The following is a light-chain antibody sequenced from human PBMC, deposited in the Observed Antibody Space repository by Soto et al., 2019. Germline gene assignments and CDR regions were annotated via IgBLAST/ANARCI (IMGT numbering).Light chain of an antibody. CDR3: AAWDDSLNGSVV. V-gene: IGLV1-44*01. CDR1: SSNIGSNT. J-gene: IGLJ2*01. CDR2: SNN. Sequence: QSVLTQPPSASGTPGQRVTISCSGSSSNIGSNTVNWYQQLPGTAPKLLIYSNNQRPSGVPDRFSGSKSGTSASLAISGLQSGDEADYYCAAWDDSLNGSVVFGGGTKVTVL.